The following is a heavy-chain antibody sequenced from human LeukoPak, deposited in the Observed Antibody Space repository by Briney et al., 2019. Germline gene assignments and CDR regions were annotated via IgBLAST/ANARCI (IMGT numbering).Heavy chain of an antibody. V-gene: IGHV4-59*12. Sequence: SETLSLTCTVSGGSIRGYYWGWIRQPPGKGLEYIGYIYYSGITNYNPSLKSRVTISVDTSKNQFSLKLSSVTAADTAVYYCAREGLNMVRGVIPKEAWGWFDPWGQGTLVTVSS. J-gene: IGHJ5*02. CDR3: AREGLNMVRGVIPKEAWGWFDP. CDR2: IYYSGIT. D-gene: IGHD3-10*01. CDR1: GGSIRGYY.